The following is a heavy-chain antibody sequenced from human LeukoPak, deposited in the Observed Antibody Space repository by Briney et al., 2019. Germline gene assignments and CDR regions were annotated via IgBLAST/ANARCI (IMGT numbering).Heavy chain of an antibody. CDR3: ARELDTRGDY. D-gene: IGHD1-1*01. CDR2: ISSSSRTI. Sequence: PGGSLRLSCAASGFTFSSYRMNWVRQAPGKGLEWVSYISSSSRTIYYADSVKGRFTISRDNAKNLLYLQMDSLRAEDTAVYYCARELDTRGDYWGQGTLVTVSS. J-gene: IGHJ4*02. V-gene: IGHV3-48*04. CDR1: GFTFSSYR.